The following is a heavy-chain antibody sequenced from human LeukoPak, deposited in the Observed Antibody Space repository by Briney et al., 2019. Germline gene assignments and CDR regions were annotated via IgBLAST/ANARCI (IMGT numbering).Heavy chain of an antibody. CDR3: AIMHPYYDGNGYWVQ. D-gene: IGHD3-22*01. CDR1: GFTLSSYA. V-gene: IGHV3-23*01. J-gene: IGHJ4*02. Sequence: GDSLRLSCSASGFTLSSYAMSWLLQAPGKGLEWVSGISVSGTSTSNADSVKGRFPISRDNTRNTMYLQMNSLRAEDTALYYCAIMHPYYDGNGYWVQWGQGTLVTVSS. CDR2: ISVSGTST.